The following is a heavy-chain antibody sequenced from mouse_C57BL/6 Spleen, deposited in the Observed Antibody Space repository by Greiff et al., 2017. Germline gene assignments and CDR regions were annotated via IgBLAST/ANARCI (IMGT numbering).Heavy chain of an antibody. CDR2: ISYDGSN. CDR3: ARGGIYYRDYFDY. J-gene: IGHJ2*01. Sequence: EVKLQESGPGLVKPSQSLSLTCSVTGYSITSGYYWNWIRQFPGNKLEWMGYISYDGSNNYNPSLKNRISITRDTSKNQFFLKLNSVTTEDTATYYCARGGIYYRDYFDYWGQGTTLTVSS. CDR1: GYSITSGYY. V-gene: IGHV3-6*01. D-gene: IGHD1-1*01.